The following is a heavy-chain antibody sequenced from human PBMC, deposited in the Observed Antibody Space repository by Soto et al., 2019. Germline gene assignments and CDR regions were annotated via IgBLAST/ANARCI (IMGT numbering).Heavy chain of an antibody. J-gene: IGHJ4*02. CDR2: IYHSGST. CDR3: ARGSHYYDSSGYYPPTFDY. Sequence: SETLSLTCAVSGGSISSGGYSWRWIRQPPGKGLEWIGYIYHSGSTYYNPSLKSRVTISVDRSKNQFSLKLSSVTAADTAVYYCARGSHYYDSSGYYPPTFDYWGQGTLVTVSS. D-gene: IGHD3-22*01. V-gene: IGHV4-30-2*01. CDR1: GGSISSGGYS.